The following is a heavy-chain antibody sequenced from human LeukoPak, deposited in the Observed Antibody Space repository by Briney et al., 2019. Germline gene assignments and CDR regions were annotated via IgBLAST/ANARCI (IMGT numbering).Heavy chain of an antibody. CDR1: GGSISSYY. V-gene: IGHV4-39*01. Sequence: PSETLSLTCTVSGGSISSYYWSWIRQPPGKGLEWIGSIYYSGSTYYNPSLKSRVTISVDTSKNQFSLKLSSVTAADTAVYYCARQGYYGSGSYPSDTPYWGQGTLVTVSS. J-gene: IGHJ4*02. D-gene: IGHD3-10*01. CDR2: IYYSGST. CDR3: ARQGYYGSGSYPSDTPY.